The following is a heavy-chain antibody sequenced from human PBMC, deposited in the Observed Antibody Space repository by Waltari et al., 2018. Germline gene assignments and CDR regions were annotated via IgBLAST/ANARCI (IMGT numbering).Heavy chain of an antibody. V-gene: IGHV1-8*03. CDR3: ARGRGGGDY. CDR2: MNPNSGNT. Sequence: QVQLVQSGAEVKKPGASVKVSCKASGYTFTSYDINWVRQATGQGLAWMGWMNPNSGNTGYAKKFKGRFTITRNTSISTAYRERSSLRSEDRAVYYGARGRGGGDYWGQGTLVTVSS. D-gene: IGHD1-26*01. CDR1: GYTFTSYD. J-gene: IGHJ4*02.